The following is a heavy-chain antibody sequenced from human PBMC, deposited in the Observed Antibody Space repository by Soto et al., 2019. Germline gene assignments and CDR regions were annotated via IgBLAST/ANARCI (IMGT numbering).Heavy chain of an antibody. V-gene: IGHV1-2*02. J-gene: IGHJ6*02. CDR3: ARSTIAARNYYYYGMDV. CDR2: INPNSGGT. D-gene: IGHD6-6*01. CDR1: GYTFTGYY. Sequence: GASVKVSCKASGYTFTGYYMHWVRQAPGQGLEWMGWINPNSGGTNYAQKFQGRVTMTRDTSISTAYMERSRMRSDDTAVYYCARSTIAARNYYYYGMDVWGQGTTVTVSS.